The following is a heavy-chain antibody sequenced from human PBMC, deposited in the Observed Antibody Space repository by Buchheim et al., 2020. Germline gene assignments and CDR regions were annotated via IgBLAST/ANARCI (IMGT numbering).Heavy chain of an antibody. J-gene: IGHJ6*02. CDR1: GGSISHYY. Sequence: QVQLQESGPGPVKPSETLPLTCTVPGGSISHYYWSWIRQPAGKGLEWIGRFYTSGSTNYNPSLKSRDTMSVDTSNHQLSLKLSSVTAADTAVYYCARDIHYYYGMDVWGQGTT. V-gene: IGHV4-4*07. CDR3: ARDIHYYYGMDV. CDR2: FYTSGST.